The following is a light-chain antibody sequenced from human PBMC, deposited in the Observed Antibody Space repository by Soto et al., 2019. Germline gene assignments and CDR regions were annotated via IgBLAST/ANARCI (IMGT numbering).Light chain of an antibody. V-gene: IGLV2-14*01. Sequence: QSVLTQPASVSGSPGQSITISCTGTSGDVGRFNYVSWYQQNPGKAPKLIIYEVAHRPSGVSNRFSGSKSDNTASLTISGLQAEDEADYYCVSYTSRTNLVVFGTGTKLTVL. CDR3: VSYTSRTNLVV. CDR2: EVA. J-gene: IGLJ2*01. CDR1: SGDVGRFNY.